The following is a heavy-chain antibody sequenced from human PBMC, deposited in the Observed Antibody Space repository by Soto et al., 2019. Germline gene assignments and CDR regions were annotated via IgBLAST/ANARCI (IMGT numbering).Heavy chain of an antibody. CDR3: ARVYVDGSGSYDYFDY. Sequence: ASVKGSCKASGYTFTSYGISWVRQAPGQGLEWMGWISAYNGNTNYAQKLQGRVTMTTDTSTSTAYMELRSLRSDDTAVYYCARVYVDGSGSYDYFDYWGQGTLVTVSS. V-gene: IGHV1-18*01. J-gene: IGHJ4*02. CDR2: ISAYNGNT. D-gene: IGHD3-10*01. CDR1: GYTFTSYG.